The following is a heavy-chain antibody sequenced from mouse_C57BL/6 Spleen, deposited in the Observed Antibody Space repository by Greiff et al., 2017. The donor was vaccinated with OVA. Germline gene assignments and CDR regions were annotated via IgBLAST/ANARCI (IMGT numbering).Heavy chain of an antibody. J-gene: IGHJ3*01. CDR1: GYTFTSYW. V-gene: IGHV1-55*01. CDR2: IYPGSGST. CDR3: ARDYYGSSYEFAY. Sequence: QVQLQPPWAELAKPGASVKMSCKASGYTFTSYWITWVKQRPGQGLEWIGDIYPGSGSTNYNEKFKSKATLTVDTSSSTAYMQLSSLTSEDSAVYYCARDYYGSSYEFAYWGQGTLVTVSA. D-gene: IGHD1-1*01.